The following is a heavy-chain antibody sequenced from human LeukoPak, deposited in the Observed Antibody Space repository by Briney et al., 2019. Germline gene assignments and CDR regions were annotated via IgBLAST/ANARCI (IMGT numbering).Heavy chain of an antibody. D-gene: IGHD2-15*01. CDR1: GGSISSYY. Sequence: SETLSLTCTVSGGSISSYYWSWIRQPPGKGLEWIGYIHYSGSTNYNPSLKSRVTISVDTSKNQFSLKLSSVTAADTAVYYCARDKGGPRGSLDYWGQGTLVTVSP. CDR2: IHYSGST. J-gene: IGHJ4*02. V-gene: IGHV4-59*01. CDR3: ARDKGGPRGSLDY.